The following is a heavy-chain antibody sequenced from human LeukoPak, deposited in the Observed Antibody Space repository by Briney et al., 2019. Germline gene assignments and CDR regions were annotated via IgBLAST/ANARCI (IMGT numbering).Heavy chain of an antibody. CDR2: ISTGGRYI. CDR3: ARVVGSTAGNWIDP. CDR1: GFAFSAFS. J-gene: IGHJ5*02. V-gene: IGHV3-21*01. D-gene: IGHD1-1*01. Sequence: GGSLRLSCAASGFAFSAFSMTWVRQAPGKGLEWVSSISTGGRYIYNADSMRGRFSISRDSAKNSLYLQMNSLRAEDTAVYYCARVVGSTAGNWIDPWGQGTLVTVSS.